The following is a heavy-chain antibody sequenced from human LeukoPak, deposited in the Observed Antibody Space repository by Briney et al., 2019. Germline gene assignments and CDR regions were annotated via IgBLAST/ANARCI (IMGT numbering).Heavy chain of an antibody. J-gene: IGHJ4*02. CDR1: GVTFSTYS. CDR3: AKNKQWLFDY. Sequence: GGSLRLSCAASGVTFSTYSMSWVRQAPGKGLEWVSSISTTGGSTQYADSVKGRFTISRDNSKNTLYLQMNSLRAEDTAVYYCAKNKQWLFDYWGQGSLVTVSS. CDR2: ISTTGGST. D-gene: IGHD6-19*01. V-gene: IGHV3-23*01.